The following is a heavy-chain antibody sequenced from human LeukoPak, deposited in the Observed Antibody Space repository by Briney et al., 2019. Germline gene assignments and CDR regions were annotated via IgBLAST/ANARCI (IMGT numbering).Heavy chain of an antibody. V-gene: IGHV3-23*01. Sequence: GGSLRLSCAASGFTFNIYAMNWVRQAPGKGLEWISSISYSAAGTYYADSVKGRFSISRDNAKNSLYLQMNNLGADDTAVYYCASQTATALRYFPLWGRGTLVTVSS. J-gene: IGHJ2*01. CDR3: ASQTATALRYFPL. D-gene: IGHD3-3*01. CDR2: ISYSAAGT. CDR1: GFTFNIYA.